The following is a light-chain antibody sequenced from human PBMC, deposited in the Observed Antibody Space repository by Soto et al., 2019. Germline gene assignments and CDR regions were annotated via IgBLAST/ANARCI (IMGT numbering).Light chain of an antibody. V-gene: IGLV2-14*01. Sequence: VLTQPASVSGSPGQSITISCTGTSSDVGAYNYVSWYQQHPGKAPKLMIFEVSDRPSGVSNRFSGSKSGNTASLTISGLQAEDEADYYCSSYTSSNTLVFGGGTKLTVL. CDR1: SSDVGAYNY. CDR3: SSYTSSNTLV. CDR2: EVS. J-gene: IGLJ2*01.